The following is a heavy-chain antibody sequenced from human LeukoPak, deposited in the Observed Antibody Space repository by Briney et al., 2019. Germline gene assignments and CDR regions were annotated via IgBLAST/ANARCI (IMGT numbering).Heavy chain of an antibody. CDR2: VRPGDGPT. J-gene: IGHJ3*02. D-gene: IGHD3-16*02. CDR3: ARDPGHTDYVWGSYRYPTDAFDI. CDR1: GFSFSIHG. Sequence: GGSLTLSCAASGFSFSIHGMGWVRRAPGKGLEWVSHVRPGDGPTTYADSVKGRFTNSRDNSKNTLYLQMNSLRAEDTAVYYCARDPGHTDYVWGSYRYPTDAFDIWGQGTMVTVSS. V-gene: IGHV3-23*01.